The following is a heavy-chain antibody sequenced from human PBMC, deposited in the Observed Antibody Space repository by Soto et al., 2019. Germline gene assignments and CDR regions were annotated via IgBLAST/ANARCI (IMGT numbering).Heavy chain of an antibody. CDR3: VRPEXGAYCGGDXYLYXWFDX. D-gene: IGHD2-21*02. CDR1: GFSFSDSA. J-gene: IGHJ5*02. CDR2: IRTKGNDYGT. Sequence: GGSLRLSCAASGFSFSDSAMHWVRQAPGKGLEWVGRIRTKGNDYGTRYAASVKGRFTLSRDDSQNTTFLQMNSLKMEDTAVYYCVRPEXGAYCGGDXYLYXWFDXWGQGTLVTVSS. V-gene: IGHV3-73*01.